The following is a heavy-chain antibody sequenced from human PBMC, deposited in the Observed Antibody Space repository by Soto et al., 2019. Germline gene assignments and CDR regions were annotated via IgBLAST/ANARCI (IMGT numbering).Heavy chain of an antibody. J-gene: IGHJ4*02. D-gene: IGHD6-19*01. V-gene: IGHV3-23*01. CDR1: GFTFSNYA. CDR3: AKVKSSGWYYFDY. CDR2: ISASGRDT. Sequence: EVQLLESGGDLAQPGGSLRLSCAASGFTFSNYAMSWVRQAPGKGLEWVSGISASGRDTYYADSVKDRFTISRDNSKNTVYLQVNSLRADDTAIYYCAKVKSSGWYYFDYWGQGTPVTVSS.